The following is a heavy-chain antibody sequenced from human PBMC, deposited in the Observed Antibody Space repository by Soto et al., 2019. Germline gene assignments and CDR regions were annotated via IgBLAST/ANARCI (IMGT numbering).Heavy chain of an antibody. J-gene: IGHJ5*02. V-gene: IGHV4-59*01. Sequence: PSETLSLTCTVSGGSISSYYWSWIRQPPGKGLEWIGYISYRGNTNYNPSLKSRVSISRDTSKNQFSLKLTSVTAADTAVYYCARHMTTVIFYDPWGQGTLVTVSS. D-gene: IGHD4-4*01. CDR1: GGSISSYY. CDR2: ISYRGNT. CDR3: ARHMTTVIFYDP.